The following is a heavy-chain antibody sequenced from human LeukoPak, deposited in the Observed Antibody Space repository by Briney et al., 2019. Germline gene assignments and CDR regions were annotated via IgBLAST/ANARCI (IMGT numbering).Heavy chain of an antibody. D-gene: IGHD5-18*01. CDR2: INHSGST. V-gene: IGHV4-34*01. CDR3: ARGGYSYGYYYYYYMDV. CDR1: GGSFSGYY. Sequence: PSETLYLTCAVYGGSFSGYYWSWIRQPPGKGLEWIGEINHSGSTNYNPSLKSRVTISVDTSKNQFSLKLSSVTAADTAVYYCARGGYSYGYYYYYYMDVWGKGTTVTVSS. J-gene: IGHJ6*03.